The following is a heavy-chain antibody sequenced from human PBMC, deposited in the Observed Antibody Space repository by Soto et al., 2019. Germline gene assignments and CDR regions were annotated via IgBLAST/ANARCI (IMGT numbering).Heavy chain of an antibody. V-gene: IGHV3-23*01. J-gene: IGHJ5*02. Sequence: EVQLLESGGGLVQPGGSLRLSCTASEFTFSNYAMSWVRQAPGKGLEWVAAIRSSGGGVATHYADSVKGRFTISRDNSKNTLYVQMNSLRAEDTGVYYCTRCAVLSTTSGGWCNWFDPWGQGTLVTVSS. D-gene: IGHD2-21*01. CDR2: IRSSGGGVAT. CDR1: EFTFSNYA. CDR3: TRCAVLSTTSGGWCNWFDP.